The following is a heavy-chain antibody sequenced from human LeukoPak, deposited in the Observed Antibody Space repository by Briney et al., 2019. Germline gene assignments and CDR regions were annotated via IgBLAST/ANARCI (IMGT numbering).Heavy chain of an antibody. Sequence: GESLKISCKGSGYSFTNYWIGWVRQMPGKGLEWMGSIYPDESNTRYPGASTPRYSPSFHGQVHISADESTSTAYLQWSSLKASDTAMYYCARRRAVAGTYYFDYWGQGTLVTVSS. V-gene: IGHV5-51*01. J-gene: IGHJ4*02. CDR1: GYSFTNYW. CDR3: ARRRAVAGTYYFDY. D-gene: IGHD6-19*01. CDR2: IYPDESNTRYPGASTP.